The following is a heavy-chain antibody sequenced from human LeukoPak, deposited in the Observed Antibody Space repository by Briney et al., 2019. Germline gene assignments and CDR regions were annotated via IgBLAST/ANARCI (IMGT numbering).Heavy chain of an antibody. Sequence: GGSLRLSCAASGFTFSDAWMSWVRQAPGKGLEWVANIKQDGSEKYYVDSVKGRFTISRDNAKNSLYLQMNSLRAEDTAVYYCARDTLPNRYCSGGSCYSDYWGQGTLVTVSS. V-gene: IGHV3-7*01. J-gene: IGHJ4*02. CDR3: ARDTLPNRYCSGGSCYSDY. CDR1: GFTFSDAW. D-gene: IGHD2-15*01. CDR2: IKQDGSEK.